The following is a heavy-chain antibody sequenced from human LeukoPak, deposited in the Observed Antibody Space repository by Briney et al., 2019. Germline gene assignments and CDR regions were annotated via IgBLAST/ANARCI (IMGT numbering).Heavy chain of an antibody. V-gene: IGHV4-59*01. CDR3: ARDRAAFDI. CDR1: GGSFSGYY. J-gene: IGHJ3*02. CDR2: IYYSGST. Sequence: PSETLSLTCAVYGGSFSGYYWSWIRQPPGKGLEWIGYIYYSGSTNYNPSLKSRVIISVDTSKNQFSLKLSSVTAADTAVYYCARDRAAFDIWGQGTMVTVSS.